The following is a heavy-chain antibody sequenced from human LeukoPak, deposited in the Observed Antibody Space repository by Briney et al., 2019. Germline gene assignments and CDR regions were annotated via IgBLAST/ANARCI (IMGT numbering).Heavy chain of an antibody. D-gene: IGHD3-10*01. Sequence: SQTLSLTCTVSGGSISSAGYYWSWIRQHPGKGLEWIGYIYYSGSTYYNPSLKSRVTISVDTSKNQFSLKLSSVTAADTAVYYCASPPHTLWSPGLYGMDVWGQGTTVTVSS. J-gene: IGHJ6*02. CDR2: IYYSGST. V-gene: IGHV4-31*03. CDR3: ASPPHTLWSPGLYGMDV. CDR1: GGSISSAGYY.